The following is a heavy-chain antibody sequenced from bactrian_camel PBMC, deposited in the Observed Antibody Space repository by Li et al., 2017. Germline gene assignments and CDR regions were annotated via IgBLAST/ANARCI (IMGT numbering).Heavy chain of an antibody. CDR1: GYTWLTRC. V-gene: IGHV3S53*01. D-gene: IGHD6*01. CDR3: AEDPHSWSVCNLQTTDRGY. J-gene: IGHJ6*01. Sequence: HVQLVESGGGSVQAGGSLRLTCALAGYTWLTRCMGWWRQAPGKDREGVAAIDSAGSANYADSVKGRFTISKDNAKRTLYLQMNSLKPEDTAMYYCAEDPHSWSVCNLQTTDRGYWGQGTQVTVS. CDR2: IDSAGSA.